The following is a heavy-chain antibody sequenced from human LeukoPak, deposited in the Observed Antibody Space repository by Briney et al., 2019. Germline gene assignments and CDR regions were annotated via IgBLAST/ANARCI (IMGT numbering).Heavy chain of an antibody. J-gene: IGHJ5*02. D-gene: IGHD6-13*01. CDR1: GGSFSGYY. V-gene: IGHV4-34*01. Sequence: PSETLSLTCAVYGGSFSGYYWSWIRQPPGKGLEWIGEINHSGSTNYSPSLKSRVTISVDTSKNQFSLKLRSVTAADTAVYYCARRAERYSSSWYNWFDPWGQGTLVTVSS. CDR3: ARRAERYSSSWYNWFDP. CDR2: INHSGST.